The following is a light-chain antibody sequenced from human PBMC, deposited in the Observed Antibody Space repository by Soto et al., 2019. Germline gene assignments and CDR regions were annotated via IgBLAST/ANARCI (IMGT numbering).Light chain of an antibody. CDR1: SDDVGGYNY. CDR3: CSYAGGSSFVL. CDR2: EVS. Sequence: QSALTQSPAASGSPGQSVTISCIGTSDDVGGYNYVSWYQQHPGKAPKLMIYEVSKRPSGVPDRFSGSKSGSTASLTVSGLQSEDEADYYCCSYAGGSSFVLFGGGTKLTVL. V-gene: IGLV2-8*01. J-gene: IGLJ2*01.